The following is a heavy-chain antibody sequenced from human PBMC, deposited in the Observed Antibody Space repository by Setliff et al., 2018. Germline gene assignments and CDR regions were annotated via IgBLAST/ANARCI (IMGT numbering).Heavy chain of an antibody. CDR1: GFTFSTYA. Sequence: GGSLRLSCAASGFTFSTYAVTWVRQAPGKGLEWVSAISGSGGSTYYADSVKGRFTISRDNSKNTLYLQMNSLRAEDTAVYYCARVGGDWVEYYYYYMDVWGKGTTVTVSS. J-gene: IGHJ6*03. D-gene: IGHD3-16*01. V-gene: IGHV3-23*01. CDR2: ISGSGGST. CDR3: ARVGGDWVEYYYYYMDV.